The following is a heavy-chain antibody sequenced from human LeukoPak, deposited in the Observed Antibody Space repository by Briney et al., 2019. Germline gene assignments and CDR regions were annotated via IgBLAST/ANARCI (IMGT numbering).Heavy chain of an antibody. Sequence: GGSLRLSCAASGFTFSSYWMSWVRQAPGKGLEWVSYISSSSSTIYYADSVKGRFTISRDNAKNSLYLQMNSLRAEDTAVYYCARDQRVHLMVTHYYYYGMDVWGQGTTVTVSS. CDR1: GFTFSSYW. CDR2: ISSSSSTI. J-gene: IGHJ6*02. CDR3: ARDQRVHLMVTHYYYYGMDV. D-gene: IGHD5-18*01. V-gene: IGHV3-48*04.